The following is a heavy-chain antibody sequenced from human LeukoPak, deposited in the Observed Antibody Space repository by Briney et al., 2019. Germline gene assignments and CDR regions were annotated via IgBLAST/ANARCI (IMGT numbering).Heavy chain of an antibody. CDR1: GGTFSSYA. CDR2: IIPILGIA. D-gene: IGHD2-2*02. Sequence: SVKVSCKASGGTFSSYAISWVRQAPGQGLEWMGRIIPILGIANYAQKFQGRVTITADKSTSTAYMELSSLRSEDTAVYYCARAQLYCSSTSCYTPLDAYYYYGMDVWGQGTTVTVSS. J-gene: IGHJ6*02. V-gene: IGHV1-69*04. CDR3: ARAQLYCSSTSCYTPLDAYYYYGMDV.